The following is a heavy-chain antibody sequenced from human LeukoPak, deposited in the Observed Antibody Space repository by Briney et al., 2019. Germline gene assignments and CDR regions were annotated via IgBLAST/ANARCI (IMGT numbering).Heavy chain of an antibody. Sequence: AGGSLRLSCAASGFTFSSYAMSWVRQAPGKGLEWVSAINKGGDNTYYADSVKGRFTISRDNSKNTLYLQMNSLRAEDTAIYYCAKLSGSFPLDIWGQGTMVPVSS. CDR1: GFTFSSYA. J-gene: IGHJ3*02. CDR3: AKLSGSFPLDI. V-gene: IGHV3-23*01. CDR2: INKGGDNT. D-gene: IGHD1-26*01.